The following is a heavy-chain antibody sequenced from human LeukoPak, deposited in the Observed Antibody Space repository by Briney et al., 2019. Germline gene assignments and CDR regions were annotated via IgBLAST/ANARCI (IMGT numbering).Heavy chain of an antibody. D-gene: IGHD2-15*01. Sequence: SETLSLTCTVSGGSISSSSYYWGWIRQPPGKGLEWIGSIYYSGSTYYNPSLQSRLTILVDTSKNQFSLKLSSVTAADTAVYYCARPYLDCSGGSCYSGAFDIWGQGTMVTVSS. V-gene: IGHV4-39*01. J-gene: IGHJ3*02. CDR3: ARPYLDCSGGSCYSGAFDI. CDR2: IYYSGST. CDR1: GGSISSSSYY.